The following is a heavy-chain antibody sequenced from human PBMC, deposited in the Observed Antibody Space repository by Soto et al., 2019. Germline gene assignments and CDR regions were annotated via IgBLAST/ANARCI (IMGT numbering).Heavy chain of an antibody. CDR3: ARTRDVLRFLEWLLTESMDV. CDR1: GFTFSSYG. CDR2: IGYDGSNK. Sequence: QVQLVESGGGVVQPGRSLRLSCAASGFTFSSYGMHWVRQAPGKGLEWVAVIGYDGSNKYYADSVKGRFTISRDNSNNPLYLQMNSLRAEDTDVYYCARTRDVLRFLEWLLTESMDVWGKGTTVTVSS. V-gene: IGHV3-33*01. J-gene: IGHJ6*03. D-gene: IGHD3-3*01.